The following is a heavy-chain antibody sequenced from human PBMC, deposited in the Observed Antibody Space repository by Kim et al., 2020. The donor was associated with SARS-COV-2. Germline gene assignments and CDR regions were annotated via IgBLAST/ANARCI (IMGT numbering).Heavy chain of an antibody. Sequence: SETLSLTCTVSGGSISSYYWSWIRQPPGKGLEWIGYIYYSGSTNYNPSLKSRVTISVDTSKNQFSLKLSSVTAADTAVYYCARANYYDSSGYYFFNAFDIWGQGTMVTVSS. V-gene: IGHV4-59*01. CDR1: GGSISSYY. CDR2: IYYSGST. D-gene: IGHD3-22*01. CDR3: ARANYYDSSGYYFFNAFDI. J-gene: IGHJ3*02.